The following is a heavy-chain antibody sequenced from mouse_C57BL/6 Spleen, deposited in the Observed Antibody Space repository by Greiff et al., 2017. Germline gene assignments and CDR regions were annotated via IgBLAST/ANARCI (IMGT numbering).Heavy chain of an antibody. CDR3: AREGTGTTDY. J-gene: IGHJ2*01. Sequence: QVQLQQPGAELVKPGASVKMSCKASGYTFTCYWITGVKQRPGQGLEWIGDIDPGSGSTHYKAKFKSKATLTVDTSSSTAYMQLSSLTSEDSAVYYCAREGTGTTDYWGHGTTLTVSS. D-gene: IGHD4-1*01. CDR1: GYTFTCYW. V-gene: IGHV1-55*01. CDR2: IDPGSGST.